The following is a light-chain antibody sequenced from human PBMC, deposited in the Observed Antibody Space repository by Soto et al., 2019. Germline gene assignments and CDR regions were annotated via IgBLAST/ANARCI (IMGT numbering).Light chain of an antibody. CDR2: NAS. CDR1: QSVGRDY. J-gene: IGKJ1*01. Sequence: EIVLTQSPATLSLSPGERATLSCRASQSVGRDYLAWYQQKPGQAPRLVIYNASNRASGIPDRFSGSGSGTDFTLTISSLQPDDFATYYCQQYNSYWTFGQGTKVDIK. V-gene: IGKV3-20*01. CDR3: QQYNSYWT.